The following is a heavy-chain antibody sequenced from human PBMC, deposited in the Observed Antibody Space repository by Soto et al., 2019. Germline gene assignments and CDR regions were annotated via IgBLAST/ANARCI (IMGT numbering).Heavy chain of an antibody. CDR3: VKERRLGGATPS. D-gene: IGHD1-26*01. CDR2: ISSNGGST. J-gene: IGHJ3*01. Sequence: WWSLRLSCSASVFTFSSYAMHWFRQAPGKGLEYVSAISSNGGSTYYADSVKGRFTISRDNSKNTLYLQMSSLRAEDTAVYYCVKERRLGGATPSWGQGTMVTVSS. CDR1: VFTFSSYA. V-gene: IGHV3-64D*06.